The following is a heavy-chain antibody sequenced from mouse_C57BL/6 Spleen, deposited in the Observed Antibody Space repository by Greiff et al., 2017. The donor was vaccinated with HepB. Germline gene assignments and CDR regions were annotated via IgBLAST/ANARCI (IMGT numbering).Heavy chain of an antibody. CDR2: IYPRSGNT. V-gene: IGHV1-81*01. J-gene: IGHJ2*01. CDR1: GYTFTSYG. D-gene: IGHD1-1*01. Sequence: QVQLQQSGAELARPGASVKLSCKASGYTFTSYGISWVKQRTGQGLEWIGEIYPRSGNTYYNEKFKGKATLTADKSSSTAYMELNSLTSEDSAVYFCSRIIATVVDPYYFGDWGHGATLSVSS. CDR3: SRIIATVVDPYYFGD.